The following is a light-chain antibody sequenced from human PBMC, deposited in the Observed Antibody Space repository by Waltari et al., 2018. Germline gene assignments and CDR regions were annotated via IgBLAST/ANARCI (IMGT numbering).Light chain of an antibody. Sequence: QPALTQPASVSGSPGQSITISCTGSSNDIGNSNHVCWYQPHPGNAPPLIVSEVTARPSGVSDRFSGSKSGNTASLTISGLQAEDEADYYCLSYTTRISFVFGGGTKLTVL. CDR1: SNDIGNSNH. CDR2: EVT. J-gene: IGLJ2*01. CDR3: LSYTTRISFV. V-gene: IGLV2-23*02.